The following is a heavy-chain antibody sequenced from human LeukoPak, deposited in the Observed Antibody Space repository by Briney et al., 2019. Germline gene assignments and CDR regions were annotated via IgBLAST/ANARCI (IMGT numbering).Heavy chain of an antibody. Sequence: SETLSLTCAVYGGSFSGYYWSWIRQPPGKGLEWIGETNHSGSTNYNPSLKSRVTISVDTSKNQFSLKLSSVTAADTAVYYCAADSSSWYGLGYWGQGTLVTVSS. CDR2: TNHSGST. CDR3: AADSSSWYGLGY. D-gene: IGHD6-13*01. CDR1: GGSFSGYY. V-gene: IGHV4-34*01. J-gene: IGHJ4*02.